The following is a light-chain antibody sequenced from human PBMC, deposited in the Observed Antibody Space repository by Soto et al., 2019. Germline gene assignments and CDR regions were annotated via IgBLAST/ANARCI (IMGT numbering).Light chain of an antibody. Sequence: DIVMTQSPDSLAVSLGERATINCKSSQSVLYNSNNKNYLVWYQQKPGQPPKLLIYWASTRESGVPDRFSGRGSGTDFTLTIGSLQAEDGAVYYCQQFYNTPYTFGQGTKLEIK. J-gene: IGKJ2*01. CDR3: QQFYNTPYT. CDR1: QSVLYNSNNKNY. CDR2: WAS. V-gene: IGKV4-1*01.